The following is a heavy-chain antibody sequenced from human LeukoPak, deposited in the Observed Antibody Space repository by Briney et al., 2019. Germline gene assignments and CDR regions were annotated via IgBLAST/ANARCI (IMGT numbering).Heavy chain of an antibody. CDR2: ISYDGSNK. CDR1: GFTFSSYA. J-gene: IGHJ4*02. V-gene: IGHV3-30-3*01. D-gene: IGHD1-26*01. Sequence: AGGSLRLSCAASGFTFSSYAMHWVRQAPGKGLEWVAVISYDGSNKYYADSVKGRFTISRDNSKNTLYLQMNSLRAEDTAVYYCARDYLSNLIVGGPFDYWGQGTLVTVSS. CDR3: ARDYLSNLIVGGPFDY.